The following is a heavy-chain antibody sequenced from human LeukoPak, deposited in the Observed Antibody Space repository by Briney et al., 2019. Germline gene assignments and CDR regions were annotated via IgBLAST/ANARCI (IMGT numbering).Heavy chain of an antibody. CDR2: ISSSSSYI. D-gene: IGHD2-15*01. Sequence: PGGSLRLSCAASGFTFSSYSMNWVRQAPGKGLEWVSSISSSSSYIYYADSVKGRFTISRDNAKNSPYLQMNSLRAEDTAVYYCARDLEWGYRDAFDIWGQGTMVTVSS. CDR3: ARDLEWGYRDAFDI. J-gene: IGHJ3*02. V-gene: IGHV3-21*01. CDR1: GFTFSSYS.